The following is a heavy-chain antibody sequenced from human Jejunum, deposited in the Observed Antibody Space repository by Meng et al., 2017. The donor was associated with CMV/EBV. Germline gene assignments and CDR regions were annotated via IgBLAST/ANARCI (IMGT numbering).Heavy chain of an antibody. CDR3: ASLFHFDILTGSWY. V-gene: IGHV4-30-4*08. D-gene: IGHD3-9*01. CDR1: GASITNGEYY. CDR2: IYNTGRT. J-gene: IGHJ4*02. Sequence: GELQESGTELVKPSQTLSLSCTVAGASITNGEYYWNWIRQSPGKGLEWIGYIYNTGRTSYSPSLKSRVSMSVDTAKNQFSLHLSSVTVADAAVYYCASLFHFDILTGSWYWGQGALVTVSS.